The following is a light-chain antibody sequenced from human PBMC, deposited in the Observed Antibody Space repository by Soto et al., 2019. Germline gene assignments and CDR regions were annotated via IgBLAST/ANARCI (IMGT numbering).Light chain of an antibody. CDR3: QQYGGSPQT. Sequence: EIVLTQSPGTLSLSPGERATLSCRASQSVSNYLSRYQQKPGQAPRLRIYGASRRATVIPDRFSGSVSGTDFTLNISRLEHEDFAVYFCQQYGGSPQTFGQGTNVEIK. CDR2: GAS. V-gene: IGKV3-20*01. CDR1: QSVSNY. J-gene: IGKJ1*01.